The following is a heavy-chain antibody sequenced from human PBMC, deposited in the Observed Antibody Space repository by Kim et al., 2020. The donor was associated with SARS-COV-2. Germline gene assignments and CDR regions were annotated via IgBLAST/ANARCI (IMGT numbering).Heavy chain of an antibody. CDR2: ISGSGGST. Sequence: GGSLRLSCAASGFTFSSYAMSWVRQAPGKGLEWVSAISGSGGSTYYADSVKGRFTISRDNSKNTLYLQMNSLRAEDTAVYYCAKRESLYSYDSSGYSQKAYFDYWGQVTLVTVSS. J-gene: IGHJ4*02. V-gene: IGHV3-23*01. CDR3: AKRESLYSYDSSGYSQKAYFDY. CDR1: GFTFSSYA. D-gene: IGHD3-22*01.